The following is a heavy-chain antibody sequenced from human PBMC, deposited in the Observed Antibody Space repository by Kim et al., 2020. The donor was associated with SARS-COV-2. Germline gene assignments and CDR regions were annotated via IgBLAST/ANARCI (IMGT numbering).Heavy chain of an antibody. CDR1: GFTFDDYA. D-gene: IGHD6-19*01. Sequence: GGSLRLSCTASGFTFDDYAMHWVRQAPGKGLEWVSDISWNGGRVAYADSVKGRFTISRDNAKNSLYLQMNSLRAEDTALYYCTKLRSSGWSPNHAFDIWG. V-gene: IGHV3-9*01. CDR3: TKLRSSGWSPNHAFDI. J-gene: IGHJ3*02. CDR2: ISWNGGRV.